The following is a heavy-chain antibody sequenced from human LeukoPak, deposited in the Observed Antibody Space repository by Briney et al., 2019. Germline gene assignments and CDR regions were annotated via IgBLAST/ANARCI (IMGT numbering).Heavy chain of an antibody. Sequence: GGSLRLSCVASGFTFSTYGMSWVRQAPGKGLEWVSAIKGRFTISRDNSKNTLYLQMNSLRAEDTAVYYCAKDGGEYYDILTGYYPRLYYMDVWGKGTTVTISS. D-gene: IGHD3-9*01. V-gene: IGHV3-23*01. J-gene: IGHJ6*03. CDR1: GFTFSTYG. CDR3: AKDGGEYYDILTGYYPRLYYMDV. CDR2: I.